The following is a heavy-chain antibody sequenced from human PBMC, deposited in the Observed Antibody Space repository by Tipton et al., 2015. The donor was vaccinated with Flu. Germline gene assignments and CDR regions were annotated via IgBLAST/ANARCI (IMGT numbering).Heavy chain of an antibody. J-gene: IGHJ4*02. CDR3: ARDPGNGYNLYYFDY. D-gene: IGHD5-24*01. V-gene: IGHV1-69*09. Sequence: QLVQSGAEVKKPGSSVKVSCKASGGTFSSYAISWVRQAPGQGLEWMGRIIPILGIANYAQKFQGRVTIIAGKSTSTAYMELSSLRSEDTAVYYCARDPGNGYNLYYFDYWGQGTLVTVSS. CDR1: GGTFSSYA. CDR2: IIPILGIA.